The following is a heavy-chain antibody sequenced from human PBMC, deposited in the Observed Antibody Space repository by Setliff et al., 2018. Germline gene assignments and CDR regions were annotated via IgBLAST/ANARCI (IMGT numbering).Heavy chain of an antibody. CDR2: ISGYGSRT. D-gene: IGHD6-19*01. J-gene: IGHJ3*02. Sequence: GGSLRLSCAASGFTFSSYAMTWVRQAPGKGPEWVSGISGYGSRTYYADSVKGRSTISRDNSQNTMYLQMNSLRAEDTAVYYCIRDTSGRDAFDIWGQGTMVTVSS. V-gene: IGHV3-23*01. CDR3: IRDTSGRDAFDI. CDR1: GFTFSSYA.